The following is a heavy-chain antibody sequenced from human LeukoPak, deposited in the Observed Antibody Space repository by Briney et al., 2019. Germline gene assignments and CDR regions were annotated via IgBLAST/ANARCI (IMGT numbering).Heavy chain of an antibody. CDR1: GGTFSSYA. J-gene: IGHJ4*02. Sequence: SVKVSCKASGGTFSSYAISWVRQAPGQGLEWMGRIIPILGIANYAQKFQGRVTITADKSTSTAYLELSSLRSEDTAVYYCARVGDYDSSGYVYWGQGTLVTVSS. CDR2: IIPILGIA. CDR3: ARVGDYDSSGYVY. D-gene: IGHD3-22*01. V-gene: IGHV1-69*04.